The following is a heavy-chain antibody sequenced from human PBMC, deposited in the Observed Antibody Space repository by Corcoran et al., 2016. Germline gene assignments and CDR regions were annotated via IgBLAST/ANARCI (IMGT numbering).Heavy chain of an antibody. D-gene: IGHD1-26*01. CDR3: ARCWAGLGPRDYYYGMDV. Sequence: QVQLVQSGAEVKKPGASVKVSCKASGYTFTSYAMHWVRQAPGQRLEWMGWINAGNGNTKYSQKFQGRVTITRDTSASTAYMELSSLRSEDTAVYYCARCWAGLGPRDYYYGMDVWGQGTTVTVSS. CDR1: GYTFTSYA. J-gene: IGHJ6*02. V-gene: IGHV1-3*01. CDR2: INAGNGNT.